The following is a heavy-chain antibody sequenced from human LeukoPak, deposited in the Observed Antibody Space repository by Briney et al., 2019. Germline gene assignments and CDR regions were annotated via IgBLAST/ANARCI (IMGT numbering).Heavy chain of an antibody. D-gene: IGHD3-9*01. Sequence: HPGGSLRLSCAASGFTVSSNYMSWVRQAPGKGLEWVSVIYSGGSTYYADSVKGRFTISRDNSKNTLYLQMNSLRAEDTAVYYCARGARILTGYTQGNYYYYYMDVWGKGTTVTISS. J-gene: IGHJ6*03. CDR2: IYSGGST. CDR1: GFTVSSNY. CDR3: ARGARILTGYTQGNYYYYYMDV. V-gene: IGHV3-53*01.